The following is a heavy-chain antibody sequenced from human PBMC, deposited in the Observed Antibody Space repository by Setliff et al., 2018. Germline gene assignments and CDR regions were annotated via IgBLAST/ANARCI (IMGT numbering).Heavy chain of an antibody. V-gene: IGHV1-8*01. D-gene: IGHD3-16*01. J-gene: IGHJ4*02. Sequence: GASVKVSCKASGYSFISYDINWVRQAPGQGLEWMGRMNPERDNTGYAQKFQGRVTMTGHASINTAYMELTSLTSEDTAVYYCVRNPLGPEASTPGGYWGQGTLVTVSS. CDR1: GYSFISYD. CDR2: MNPERDNT. CDR3: VRNPLGPEASTPGGY.